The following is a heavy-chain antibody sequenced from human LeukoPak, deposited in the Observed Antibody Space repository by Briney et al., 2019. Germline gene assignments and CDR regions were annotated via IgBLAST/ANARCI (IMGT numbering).Heavy chain of an antibody. J-gene: IGHJ4*02. CDR2: INSDGSST. CDR1: GFTFSSYW. CDR3: AKGGSAWYFTY. Sequence: GGSLRLSCAASGFTFSSYWMHWVRQAPGKGLVWVSRINSDGSSTNYADSVKGRFTISRDNAKNTLHLQMNSLRGDDTALYYCAKGGSAWYFTYWGQGTLVTVSS. D-gene: IGHD6-19*01. V-gene: IGHV3-74*01.